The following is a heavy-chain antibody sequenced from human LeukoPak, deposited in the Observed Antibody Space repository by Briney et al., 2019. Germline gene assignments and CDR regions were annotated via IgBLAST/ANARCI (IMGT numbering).Heavy chain of an antibody. D-gene: IGHD6-13*01. CDR1: GFTFTTYW. V-gene: IGHV3-7*03. CDR3: AKEGSSLNHNDY. J-gene: IGHJ4*02. CDR2: INQDGSEK. Sequence: PGGSLRLSCAASGFTFTTYWMSWVRQAPGKVLEWVANINQDGSEKYYVDSVKGRFTISRDNAKNSLYLQMNSLRAEDTAVYYCAKEGSSLNHNDYWGQGTLVTVSS.